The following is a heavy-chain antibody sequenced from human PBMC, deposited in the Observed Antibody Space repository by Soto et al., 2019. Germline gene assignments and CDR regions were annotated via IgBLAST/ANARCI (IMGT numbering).Heavy chain of an antibody. CDR2: ISSSGSTI. CDR1: GFTFSSYE. Sequence: EVQLVESGGGLVQPGGSLRLSCAASGFTFSSYEMNWVRQAPGKGLEWVSYISSSGSTIYYADSVKGRFTISRDNAKNPLYLQMNSLRAEDTAVYYCASTGRGYLAEYFQHWGQGTLVTVSS. CDR3: ASTGRGYLAEYFQH. D-gene: IGHD3-22*01. V-gene: IGHV3-48*03. J-gene: IGHJ1*01.